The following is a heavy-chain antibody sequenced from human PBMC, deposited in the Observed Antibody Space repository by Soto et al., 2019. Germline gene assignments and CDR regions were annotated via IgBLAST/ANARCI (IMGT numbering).Heavy chain of an antibody. CDR2: IRSKANSYAT. CDR3: TYYDSSGYYRYYYYGMDV. Sequence: GGSLRLSCAASGFTFSGSAMHWVRQASGKGLEWVGRIRSKANSYATAYAASVKGRFTISRDDSKNTAYLQMNSLKTEDTAVYYCTYYDSSGYYRYYYYGMDVWGQGTTVTVSS. CDR1: GFTFSGSA. D-gene: IGHD3-22*01. J-gene: IGHJ6*02. V-gene: IGHV3-73*01.